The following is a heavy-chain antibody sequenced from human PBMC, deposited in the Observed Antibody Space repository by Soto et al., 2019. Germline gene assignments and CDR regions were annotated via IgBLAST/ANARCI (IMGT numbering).Heavy chain of an antibody. CDR2: IYSGGST. CDR3: ARVQGYCSGGGCYYYYYMDV. D-gene: IGHD2-15*01. V-gene: IGHV3-53*04. Sequence: PGGSLRLSCAASGFTVSSNYMSWVRQAPGKGLEWVSVIYSGGSTYYADSVKGRFTISRHNSKNTLYLQMNSLRAEDTAVYYCARVQGYCSGGGCYYYYYMDVWGKGTTVTVSS. CDR1: GFTVSSNY. J-gene: IGHJ6*03.